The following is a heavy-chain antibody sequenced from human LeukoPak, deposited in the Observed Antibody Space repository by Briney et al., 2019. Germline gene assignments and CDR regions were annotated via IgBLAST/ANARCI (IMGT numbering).Heavy chain of an antibody. Sequence: GGSLSLSCAASGFTFSSYAMSWVRQAPGKGLEWVSAISGSGGSTYYADSVKGRFTISRDNSKNTLYLQMNSLRAEDTAVYYSARMTTVVTHFDYWGQGTLVTVSS. V-gene: IGHV3-23*01. CDR1: GFTFSSYA. D-gene: IGHD4-23*01. CDR2: ISGSGGST. CDR3: ARMTTVVTHFDY. J-gene: IGHJ4*02.